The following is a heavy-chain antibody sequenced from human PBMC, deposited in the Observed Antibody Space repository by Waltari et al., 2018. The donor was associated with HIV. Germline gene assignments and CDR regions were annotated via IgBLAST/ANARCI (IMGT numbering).Heavy chain of an antibody. Sequence: QVQLQESGPGLVKPSETLSLTCTVSGGSIRGQYWTWIRQPPGKGLEWMGYMHDSASPQSNPSLNSRVTISIDTSKNYFSLNLASVTAADTAVYYCARIRGIVEFDYWGQGTLVSVSS. V-gene: IGHV4-59*11. CDR2: MHDSASP. CDR1: GGSIRGQY. J-gene: IGHJ4*02. D-gene: IGHD3-22*01. CDR3: ARIRGIVEFDY.